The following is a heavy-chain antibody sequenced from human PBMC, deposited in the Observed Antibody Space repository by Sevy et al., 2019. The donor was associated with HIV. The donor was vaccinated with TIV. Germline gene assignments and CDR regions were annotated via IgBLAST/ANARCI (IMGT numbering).Heavy chain of an antibody. CDR3: ARYRVAGNFDY. CDR1: GGSFSGYY. Sequence: SETLSLTCAVYGGSFSGYYWSWIRQPPGKGLEWIGEINHSGSTNYNPSLKSRVTISVDTSKNQFSLKLNSVTAADTAVYYCARYRVAGNFDYWAREPWSPSPQ. J-gene: IGHJ4*02. CDR2: INHSGST. V-gene: IGHV4-34*01. D-gene: IGHD6-19*01.